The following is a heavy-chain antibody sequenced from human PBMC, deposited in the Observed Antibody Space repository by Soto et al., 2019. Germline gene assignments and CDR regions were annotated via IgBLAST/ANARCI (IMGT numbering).Heavy chain of an antibody. J-gene: IGHJ4*02. CDR2: AYHNGLT. Sequence: SETLSLTCAVSADSVTSNVWWSWVRQPPGKGLEWIGEAYHNGLTDYNPSLKSRVTMSVDTSKNEFSLKLTSLTAADTAIYYCARDAAVPGESDRFDYWGQGTLVTVSS. CDR1: ADSVTSNVW. CDR3: ARDAAVPGESDRFDY. V-gene: IGHV4-4*02. D-gene: IGHD6-19*01.